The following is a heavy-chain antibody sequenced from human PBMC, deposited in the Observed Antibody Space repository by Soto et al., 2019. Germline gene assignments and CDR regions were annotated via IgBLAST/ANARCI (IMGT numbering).Heavy chain of an antibody. CDR3: ARSEKGIAAAGHNWFDP. D-gene: IGHD6-13*01. CDR2: IEYSGST. V-gene: IGHV4-39*01. J-gene: IGHJ5*02. Sequence: SETLCLTCTASGVSISSSGYNWGWNRQPQGKGLEWIGSIEYSGSTHYNPSLKRRVTISVDTSKNQFSLKLSSVTAADTAVYYCARSEKGIAAAGHNWFDPWGQGTLVTGSS. CDR1: GVSISSSGYN.